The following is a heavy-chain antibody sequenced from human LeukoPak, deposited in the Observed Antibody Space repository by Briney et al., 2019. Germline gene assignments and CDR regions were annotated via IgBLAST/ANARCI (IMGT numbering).Heavy chain of an antibody. CDR2: ITGSGGNT. D-gene: IGHD3-9*01. CDR3: AKWGDYDVLTGYYVSDY. J-gene: IGHJ4*02. Sequence: GGSLRLSCAASGFTFSNYAMSWVRQAPGKGLEWVSAITGSGGNTYYADSVKGRFTISRDNSKNTVFLQMNSLRAEDTAVYYCAKWGDYDVLTGYYVSDYWGQGTLDTVSS. CDR1: GFTFSNYA. V-gene: IGHV3-23*01.